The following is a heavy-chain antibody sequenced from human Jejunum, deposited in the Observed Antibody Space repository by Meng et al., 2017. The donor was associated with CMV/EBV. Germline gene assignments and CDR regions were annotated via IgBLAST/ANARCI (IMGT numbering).Heavy chain of an antibody. CDR3: AKRGYGDYYYYYGMDV. V-gene: IGHV3-7*01. J-gene: IGHJ6*02. CDR2: IKQDGSEK. Sequence: TFSTFWMSWFRQAPGKGLEWVAHIKQDGSEKYYVDSVKGRFTISRDNAKNSLYLQMNSLRAEDTAVYYCAKRGYGDYYYYYGMDVWGQGTTVTVSS. CDR1: TFSTFW. D-gene: IGHD4-17*01.